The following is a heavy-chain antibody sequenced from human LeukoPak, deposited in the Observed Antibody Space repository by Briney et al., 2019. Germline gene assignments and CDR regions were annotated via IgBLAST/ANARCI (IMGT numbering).Heavy chain of an antibody. CDR2: INPSGGST. Sequence: RASVKVSCKASGYTFTSYYMHWVRQAPGQGLEWMGIINPSGGSTSYAQKFQGRVTMTRDASTSTVYMELSSLRSEDTAVYYCARGGYCSSTSCYTPYYYYGMDVWGQGTTVTVSS. CDR1: GYTFTSYY. J-gene: IGHJ6*02. D-gene: IGHD2-2*02. CDR3: ARGGYCSSTSCYTPYYYYGMDV. V-gene: IGHV1-46*01.